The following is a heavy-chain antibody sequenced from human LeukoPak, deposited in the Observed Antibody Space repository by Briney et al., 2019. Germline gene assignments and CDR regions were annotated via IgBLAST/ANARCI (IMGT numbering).Heavy chain of an antibody. CDR1: GGSFSGYY. J-gene: IGHJ4*02. V-gene: IGHV4-34*01. Sequence: SETLSLTCAVYGGSFSGYYWSWIRQPPGKGLEWIGEINHSGGTNYNPSLKSRVTISVDTSKNQFSLKLSSVTAADTAVYYCARAQYSSSSGIDYWGQGTLVTVSS. D-gene: IGHD6-6*01. CDR3: ARAQYSSSSGIDY. CDR2: INHSGGT.